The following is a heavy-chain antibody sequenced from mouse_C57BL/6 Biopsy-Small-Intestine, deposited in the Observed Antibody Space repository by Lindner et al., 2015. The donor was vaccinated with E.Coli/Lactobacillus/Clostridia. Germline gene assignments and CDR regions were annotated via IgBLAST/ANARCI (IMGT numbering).Heavy chain of an antibody. V-gene: IGHV1-59*01. CDR3: ARDYTKTSSGWYSGYYYYGMDV. J-gene: IGHJ1*01. Sequence: SVKVSCKASGYTFTSYYMHWVRQAPGQGLEWMGVVNPNVGSTSYAQKFQGRVTMTRDTSTSTVYMELSSLRSEDTAVYYCARDYTKTSSGWYSGYYYYGMDVWGQGTTVTVSS. CDR2: VNPNVGST. D-gene: IGHD1-1*01. CDR1: GYTFTSYY.